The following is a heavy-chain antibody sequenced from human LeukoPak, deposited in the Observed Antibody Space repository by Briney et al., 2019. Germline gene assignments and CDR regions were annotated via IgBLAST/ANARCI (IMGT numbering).Heavy chain of an antibody. J-gene: IGHJ4*02. CDR3: AKLRYSSSSGQVDY. CDR1: GFTFSSYA. D-gene: IGHD6-6*01. CDR2: ISGSGGST. V-gene: IGHV3-23*01. Sequence: PGGSLRLSCAASGFTFSSYAMSWVRQAPGKGLEWVSAISGSGGSTYYADSMKGRFTISRDNSKNTLYLQMNSLRAEDTAVYYCAKLRYSSSSGQVDYWGQGTLVTVSS.